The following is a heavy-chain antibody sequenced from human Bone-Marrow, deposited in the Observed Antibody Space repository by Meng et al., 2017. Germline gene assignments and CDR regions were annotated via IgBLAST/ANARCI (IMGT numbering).Heavy chain of an antibody. Sequence: GESGGDLVQPVGSLILSCAASGFTFDDYAMHWVRQAPGKGLEWVSLISWDGGSTYYADSVKGRFTISRDNSKNSLYLQMNSLRAEDTALYYCANRYFDLWGRGTLVTVSS. CDR2: ISWDGGST. J-gene: IGHJ2*01. V-gene: IGHV3-43D*03. CDR3: ANRYFDL. CDR1: GFTFDDYA.